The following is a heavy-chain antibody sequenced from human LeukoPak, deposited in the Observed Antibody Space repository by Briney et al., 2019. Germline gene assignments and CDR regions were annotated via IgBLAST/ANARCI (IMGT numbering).Heavy chain of an antibody. J-gene: IGHJ4*02. Sequence: SETLSLTCSASGGSITSGGYYWTWIRQHPEKGLEWIGYVYHTGRIRYNPSLESRVSMSIDTSKNQFSLNLNSVTAADTAVYYCVRGYNSPYFDYWGQGTLVTVSS. D-gene: IGHD5-24*01. CDR3: VRGYNSPYFDY. CDR2: VYHTGRI. CDR1: GGSITSGGYY. V-gene: IGHV4-31*03.